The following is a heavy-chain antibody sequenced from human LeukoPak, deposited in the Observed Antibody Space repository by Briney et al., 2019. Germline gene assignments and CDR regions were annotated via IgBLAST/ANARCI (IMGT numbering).Heavy chain of an antibody. J-gene: IGHJ4*02. V-gene: IGHV1-2*06. CDR2: INANSGGT. CDR1: GYIFTDYY. D-gene: IGHD2-15*01. CDR3: ARAAGYCSGGTCLYYFDY. Sequence: GASVKVSCKTSGYIFTDYYMHWVRQATGQGLEWMGRINANSGGTNYAQKFQGRVSLTRDTSISTAYMELSRLRSDDTAVYYCARAAGYCSGGTCLYYFDYWGQGTLVTVSS.